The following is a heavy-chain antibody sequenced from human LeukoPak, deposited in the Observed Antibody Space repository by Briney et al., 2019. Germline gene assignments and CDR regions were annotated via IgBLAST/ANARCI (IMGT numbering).Heavy chain of an antibody. CDR3: ARSVIVGATTPFDY. CDR2: INPSGGSN. CDR1: GYTFTSYY. V-gene: IGHV1-46*01. Sequence: ASVKVSCKASGYTFTSYYMHWVRQPPAQGLEWMGIINPSGGSNSYAQKFEGRVTMTRDMSTSTVYMELSSLRSEDTAVYYCARSVIVGATTPFDYWGQGTLVTVSS. J-gene: IGHJ4*02. D-gene: IGHD1-26*01.